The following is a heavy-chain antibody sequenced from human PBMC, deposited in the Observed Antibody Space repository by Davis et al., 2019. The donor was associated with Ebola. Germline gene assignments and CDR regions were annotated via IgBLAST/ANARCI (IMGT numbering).Heavy chain of an antibody. Sequence: GESLKISCAASGFTFSSYSMNWVRQAPGKGLEWVSSISSSSSYIYYADSVKGRFTISRENAKNSLYLQMNRLRAGDTAVYYCARYHGGTLDYWGQGTLVTVSS. D-gene: IGHD1-7*01. CDR2: ISSSSSYI. CDR3: ARYHGGTLDY. CDR1: GFTFSSYS. V-gene: IGHV3-21*01. J-gene: IGHJ4*02.